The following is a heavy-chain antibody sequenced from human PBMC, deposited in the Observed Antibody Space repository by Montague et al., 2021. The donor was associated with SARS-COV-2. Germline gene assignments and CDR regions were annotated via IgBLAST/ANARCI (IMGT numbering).Heavy chain of an antibody. J-gene: IGHJ4*02. Sequence: SETLSLTCTVSGASVASGNFYWSWIRQPPGKGLEWIGYMYYTGHTNYXXXLESRATMPVDPSKNQFSLTLTSVTAADTAVYYCARSRANVPSRPGFDYWGQGALVTVSS. CDR2: MYYTGHT. D-gene: IGHD6-6*01. V-gene: IGHV4-61*01. CDR1: GASVASGNFY. CDR3: ARSRANVPSRPGFDY.